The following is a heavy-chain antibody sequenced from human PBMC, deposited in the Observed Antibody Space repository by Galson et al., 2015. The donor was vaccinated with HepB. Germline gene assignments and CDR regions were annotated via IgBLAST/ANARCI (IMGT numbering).Heavy chain of an antibody. J-gene: IGHJ4*02. Sequence: TLSLTCTVSDGSISSGNHYWSWIRQPPGKGLEWIGNINYSGSTYYNPSLKSRITISVDTSKNQFSLKLSSVTAADTAVFYCASAFRGYNYVSAYYFDYWGQGTLVTVSS. CDR3: ASAFRGYNYVSAYYFDY. CDR2: INYSGST. V-gene: IGHV4-30-4*01. CDR1: DGSISSGNHY. D-gene: IGHD5-18*01.